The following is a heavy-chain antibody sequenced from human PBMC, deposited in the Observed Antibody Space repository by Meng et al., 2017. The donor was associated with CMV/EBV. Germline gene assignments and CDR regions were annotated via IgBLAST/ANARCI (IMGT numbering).Heavy chain of an antibody. J-gene: IGHJ5*02. V-gene: IGHV4-39*07. CDR3: TRELTQYVFCSGFNWFDP. CDR2: IFHSGNA. Sequence: SQTLSLTLSVSGVSIISISSYWGWIRQPPGKALEWIGSIFHSGNAYYNPFLKSRVSMSVDTSTNYFSLKLTSVTAADTAVYYCTRELTQYVFCSGFNWFDPWGQGILVTVSS. CDR1: GVSIISISSY. D-gene: IGHD3-3*01.